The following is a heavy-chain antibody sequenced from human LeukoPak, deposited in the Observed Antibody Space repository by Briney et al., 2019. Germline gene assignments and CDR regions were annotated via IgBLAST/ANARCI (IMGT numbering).Heavy chain of an antibody. V-gene: IGHV5-51*01. CDR2: FYPGDSDP. J-gene: IGHJ4*02. CDR1: GYSFTNYW. Sequence: GESLKISCKGSGYSFTNYWIGWVRQMPGKSLEWMVSFYPGDSDPTYSPSFQGQVTISADKSFSTAYLQWSSLKASDTAMYYCARQGAYDILTGYYFFDYWGQGTLVTVSS. CDR3: ARQGAYDILTGYYFFDY. D-gene: IGHD3-9*01.